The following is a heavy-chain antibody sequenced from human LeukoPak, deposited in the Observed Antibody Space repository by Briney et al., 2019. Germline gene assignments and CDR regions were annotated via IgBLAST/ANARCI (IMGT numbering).Heavy chain of an antibody. CDR3: ARAVRGDTAMVNY. Sequence: GGSLRLSCAASGFTFSSYGMHWVRQAPGKGLEWVAVISYDGSNKYYADSVKGRFTISRDNSKNTLYLQMNSLRAEDTAVHYCARAVRGDTAMVNYWGQGTLVTVSS. V-gene: IGHV3-30*03. CDR1: GFTFSSYG. CDR2: ISYDGSNK. J-gene: IGHJ4*02. D-gene: IGHD5-18*01.